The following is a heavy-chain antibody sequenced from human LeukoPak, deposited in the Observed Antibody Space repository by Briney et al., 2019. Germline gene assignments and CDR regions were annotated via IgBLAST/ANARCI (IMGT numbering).Heavy chain of an antibody. Sequence: ASVEVSCKASGYTFSGYYMHWVRQAPGQGLEWMGWINPNSAGTNYAQKFQGWVTMTRDTSISTAYMELSRLRSDGTAVYYCARDQGSYRSDYYGMDVWGQGTTVTVSS. CDR1: GYTFSGYY. V-gene: IGHV1-2*04. J-gene: IGHJ6*02. CDR3: ARDQGSYRSDYYGMDV. CDR2: INPNSAGT. D-gene: IGHD3-16*02.